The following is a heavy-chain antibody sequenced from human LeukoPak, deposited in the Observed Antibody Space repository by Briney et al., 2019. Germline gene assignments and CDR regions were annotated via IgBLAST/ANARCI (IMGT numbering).Heavy chain of an antibody. Sequence: GGSLRLSCAASGFTVSSNYMSWVRQAPGKGLEWVPVIYSDGSTDYTDSVKGRFTISRDNSKNTLYLQMNSLRAEDTAVYYCARDRGSMVRGDRWFDPWGQGTLVTVSS. J-gene: IGHJ5*02. D-gene: IGHD3-10*01. V-gene: IGHV3-53*01. CDR2: IYSDGST. CDR3: ARDRGSMVRGDRWFDP. CDR1: GFTVSSNY.